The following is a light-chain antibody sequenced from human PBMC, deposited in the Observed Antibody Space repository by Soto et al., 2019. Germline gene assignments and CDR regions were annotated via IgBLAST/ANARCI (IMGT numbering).Light chain of an antibody. J-gene: IGKJ1*01. V-gene: IGKV1-5*03. CDR3: QQYNSYPLT. Sequence: DIQMTQSPSTLSASVGDRVTITCRASQSISSRLAWYQQKPGKAPKLLLYKASSLESGVPSRFSGSGSGREFTLTISSLQPDDYATYYCQQYNSYPLTFGQGTKVEIK. CDR1: QSISSR. CDR2: KAS.